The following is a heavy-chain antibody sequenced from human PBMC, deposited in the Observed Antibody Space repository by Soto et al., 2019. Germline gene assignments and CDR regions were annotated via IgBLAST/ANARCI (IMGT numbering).Heavy chain of an antibody. CDR3: ARGSNTWDY. Sequence: SETLSLTCAVSGGSISSGGYSWSWIRQPPGKGLEWIGYIYHSGSTYYNPSLKSRVTISVDRSKNQFSLKLSSVTAADTAVYYCARGSNTWDYWGQGTLVTVSS. V-gene: IGHV4-30-2*01. J-gene: IGHJ4*02. CDR2: IYHSGST. CDR1: GGSISSGGYS. D-gene: IGHD1-26*01.